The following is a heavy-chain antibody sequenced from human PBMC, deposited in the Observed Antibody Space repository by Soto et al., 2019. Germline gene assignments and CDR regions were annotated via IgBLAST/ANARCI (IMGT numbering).Heavy chain of an antibody. CDR3: ARNTSRLGWFDS. J-gene: IGHJ5*01. CDR1: GDSIKSGHNY. CDR2: IYYVGST. V-gene: IGHV4-30-4*08. D-gene: IGHD6-13*01. Sequence: QVQLQESGPGQVKPSQTLSLTCTVSGDSIKSGHNYWSWIRQPPGKGLEWIGNIYYVGSTSYNPSLKRRVTISVDTSKNHFSLKLNSVTAADTAVYYCARNTSRLGWFDSWGQGILVTVSS.